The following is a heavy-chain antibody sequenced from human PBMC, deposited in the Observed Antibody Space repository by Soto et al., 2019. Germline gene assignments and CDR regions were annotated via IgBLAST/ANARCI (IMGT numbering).Heavy chain of an antibody. V-gene: IGHV1-69*13. CDR1: GGTFSSYA. Sequence: ASVKVSCKASGGTFSSYAISWVRQAPGQGLEWMGGIIPIFGTANYAQKFQGRVTITADESTSTAYMELSSLRSEDTAVYYCARGGYYGSGSYSGYYYYGMDVWGQGTTVTVSS. J-gene: IGHJ6*02. CDR2: IIPIFGTA. CDR3: ARGGYYGSGSYSGYYYYGMDV. D-gene: IGHD3-10*01.